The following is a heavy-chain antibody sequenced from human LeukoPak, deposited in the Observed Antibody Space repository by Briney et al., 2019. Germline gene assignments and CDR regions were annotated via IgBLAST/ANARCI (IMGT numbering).Heavy chain of an antibody. D-gene: IGHD2-15*01. J-gene: IGHJ4*02. CDR3: AKEHIVVVVAATGGDY. CDR1: GFTFSSYA. Sequence: GGSLRLSCAASGFTFSSYAMSWVRQAAGKGMEWVSAISGSGGSTYYADFVKGRFNISRDNSKNALYLQMNSLRAEDTAVYYCAKEHIVVVVAATGGDYWGQGTLVTVSS. CDR2: ISGSGGST. V-gene: IGHV3-23*01.